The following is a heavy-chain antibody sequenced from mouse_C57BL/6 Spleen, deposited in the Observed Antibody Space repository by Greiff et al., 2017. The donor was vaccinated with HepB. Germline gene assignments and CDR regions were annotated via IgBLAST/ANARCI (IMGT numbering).Heavy chain of an antibody. V-gene: IGHV1-76*01. CDR3: ARLGSGYFAY. J-gene: IGHJ3*01. CDR1: GYTFTDYY. CDR2: IYPGSGNT. Sequence: VQLQQSGAELVRPGASVKLSCKASGYTFTDYYINWVKQRPGQGLEWIARIYPGSGNTYYNEKFKGKATLTAEKSSSTAYMQLSSLTSEDSAVYFCARLGSGYFAYWGQGTLVTVSA. D-gene: IGHD3-2*02.